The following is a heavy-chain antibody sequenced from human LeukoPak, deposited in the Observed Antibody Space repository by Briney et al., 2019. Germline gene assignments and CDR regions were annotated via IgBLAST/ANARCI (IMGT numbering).Heavy chain of an antibody. J-gene: IGHJ4*02. CDR2: IIPIFGTA. CDR3: AREAKDYYDSSGYYYVFDY. Sequence: SVKVSCKASGGTFSSYAISWVRQAPGQGLEWMGGIIPIFGTANYAQKFQGRVTITADESTSTAYMELSSLRSDDTAVYYCAREAKDYYDSSGYYYVFDYWGQGTLVTVSS. CDR1: GGTFSSYA. D-gene: IGHD3-22*01. V-gene: IGHV1-69*01.